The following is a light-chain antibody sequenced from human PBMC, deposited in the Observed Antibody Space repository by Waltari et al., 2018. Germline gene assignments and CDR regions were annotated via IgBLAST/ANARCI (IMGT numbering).Light chain of an antibody. CDR3: GSRDATGDHVL. V-gene: IGLV3-19*01. Sequence: SSELTQDPAVSVALGQTVKITCQGDSLKNYYTSWYQKKPGQAPILVIPGQNNRPSGITDRFSGTGSRDTASLTITGAQAEDEADYFCGSRDATGDHVLFGGGTKLTVL. CDR2: GQN. J-gene: IGLJ2*01. CDR1: SLKNYY.